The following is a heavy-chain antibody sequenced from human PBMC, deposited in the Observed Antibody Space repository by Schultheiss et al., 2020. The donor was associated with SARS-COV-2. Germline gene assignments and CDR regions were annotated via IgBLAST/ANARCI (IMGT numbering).Heavy chain of an antibody. J-gene: IGHJ4*02. V-gene: IGHV1-18*01. CDR2: ISAYNGNT. D-gene: IGHD3-3*01. CDR1: GYTFTNYG. CDR3: ARDSDGYYDFWSGYYTLGDFDY. Sequence: ASVKVSCKASGYTFTNYGISWVRQAPGQGLEWMGWISAYNGNTNYAQKLQGRVTMTTDTSTSTAYMELRSLRSDDTAVYYCARDSDGYYDFWSGYYTLGDFDYWGQGTLVTVSS.